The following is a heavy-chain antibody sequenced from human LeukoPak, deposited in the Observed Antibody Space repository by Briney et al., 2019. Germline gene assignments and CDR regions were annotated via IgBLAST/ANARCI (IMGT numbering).Heavy chain of an antibody. Sequence: SETLSLTCTVSGGSISSRSYYWGWVRQPPGKGLEWIGVVHSSAYTYYNPSLKSRVTISVDTPKSHFSLILTSVTAADTALYYCARHSGALFGPKDVWGQGTTVTVSS. V-gene: IGHV4-39*01. CDR3: ARHSGALFGPKDV. J-gene: IGHJ6*02. CDR2: VHSSAYT. D-gene: IGHD3-3*01. CDR1: GGSISSRSYY.